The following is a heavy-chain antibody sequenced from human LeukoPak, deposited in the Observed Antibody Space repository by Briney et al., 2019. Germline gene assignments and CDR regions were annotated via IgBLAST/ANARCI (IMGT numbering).Heavy chain of an antibody. CDR1: GFTFSSYS. V-gene: IGHV3-21*01. Sequence: RGSLRLSCAASGFTFSSYSMNWVRQAPGKGLEWVSSISSSSSYIYYADSVKGRFTISRDNAKNSLYLQMNSLRAEDTAVYYCARDRSSSWYPEVWGKGTTVTVSS. D-gene: IGHD6-13*01. J-gene: IGHJ6*04. CDR2: ISSSSSYI. CDR3: ARDRSSSWYPEV.